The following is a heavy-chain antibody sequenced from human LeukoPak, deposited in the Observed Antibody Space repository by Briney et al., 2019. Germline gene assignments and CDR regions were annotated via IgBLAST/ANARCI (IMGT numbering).Heavy chain of an antibody. V-gene: IGHV4-39*01. D-gene: IGHD3-10*01. CDR2: IYYSGTT. J-gene: IGHJ5*02. CDR1: GGSLSSPNYY. CDR3: ARHDYYGSLNWFDP. Sequence: SETLSLTCIVSGGSLSSPNYYWGWIRQPPRKGLEWIGSIYYSGTTYYNPSLKSRLTISVDTSKNQFSLKLTSVTAADTAVYYRARHDYYGSLNWFDPWGQGTLITVSS.